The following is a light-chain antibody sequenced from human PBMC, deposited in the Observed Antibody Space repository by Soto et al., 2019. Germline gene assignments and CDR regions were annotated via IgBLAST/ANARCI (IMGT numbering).Light chain of an antibody. CDR3: QQYDDYPLT. CDR1: QSISSW. CDR2: KAS. J-gene: IGKJ4*01. V-gene: IGKV1-5*03. Sequence: DIQMTQSPATLSASLGDRVTITCRASQSISSWLAWYQQKPGEAPKFLIYKASSLETGVPGRFSGSGSGTEFTLTISSLQPDDAATYFCQQYDDYPLTFGGGTKVEIK.